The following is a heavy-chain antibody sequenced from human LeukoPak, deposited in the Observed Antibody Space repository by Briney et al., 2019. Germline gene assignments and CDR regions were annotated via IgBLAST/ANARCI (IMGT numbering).Heavy chain of an antibody. V-gene: IGHV4-39*02. CDR2: IYYTGNT. CDR3: ARDPYEFRQQLVLWFDP. J-gene: IGHJ5*02. D-gene: IGHD6-13*01. Sequence: PSETLSLTCTVSGVSISSSYSYWGWIRQPPGMGLEWIGSIYYTGNTYYNASLKSQVSISIDTSKNQFSLKLSSVTAADTAVYYCARDPYEFRQQLVLWFDPWGQGTLVTVSS. CDR1: GVSISSSYSY.